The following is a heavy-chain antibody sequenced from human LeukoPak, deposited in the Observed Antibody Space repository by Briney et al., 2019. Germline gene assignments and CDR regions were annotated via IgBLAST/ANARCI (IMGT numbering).Heavy chain of an antibody. CDR3: ARAPPGMAVGPGDY. J-gene: IGHJ4*02. Sequence: GASVKVSCKASGYTFTSYYMHWVRQAPGQGLEWMGWISAYNGDTRYPQNLQGRVTMTTDTSTSTAYMELRSLRSDDTAVYYCARAPPGMAVGPGDYWGQGTLVTVSS. V-gene: IGHV1-18*04. CDR2: ISAYNGDT. CDR1: GYTFTSYY. D-gene: IGHD6-19*01.